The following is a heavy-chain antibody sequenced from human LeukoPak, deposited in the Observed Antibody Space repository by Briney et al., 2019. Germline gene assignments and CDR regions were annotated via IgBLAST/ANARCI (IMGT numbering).Heavy chain of an antibody. J-gene: IGHJ4*02. Sequence: SETLSLTCTVSGGSVSDYYWSWIRQSPGKGLEWIGYIYYTGTSYNPSLKSRVTISADTSKNQFSLNLSSVTAADAAVYYCARASPGTLDYWGQGALVTVSS. V-gene: IGHV4-59*02. CDR2: IYYTGT. CDR3: ARASPGTLDY. CDR1: GGSVSDYY.